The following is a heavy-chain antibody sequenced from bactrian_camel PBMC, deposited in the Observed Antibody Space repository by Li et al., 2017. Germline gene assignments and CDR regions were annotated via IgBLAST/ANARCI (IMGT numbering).Heavy chain of an antibody. CDR2: IDEGRIT. J-gene: IGHJ6*01. V-gene: IGHV3S55*01. CDR3: AEVFEGCGSWSLSPDYFFF. D-gene: IGHD6*01. CDR1: GYTTANVC. Sequence: HVQLVESGGGSVQAGGSLRLSCAASGYTTANVCMGWFRQAPGKEREGVAAIDEGRITWYTDSVKGRFTISKDDADNTLYLQMNSLKLEDTAMYYCAEVFEGCGSWSLSPDYFFFWGQGTQVTVS.